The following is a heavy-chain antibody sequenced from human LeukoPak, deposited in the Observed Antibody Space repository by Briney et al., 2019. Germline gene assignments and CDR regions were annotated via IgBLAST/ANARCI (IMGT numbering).Heavy chain of an antibody. V-gene: IGHV3-30*04. CDR3: ARSYSSGWYLTSCFDY. J-gene: IGHJ4*02. Sequence: PGGSLRLSCAASGFTFSGYAMHWVRQAPGKGLEWVAVISYDGSNKYYADSVKGRFTISRDNSKNTLYLQMNSLRAEDTAVYYCARSYSSGWYLTSCFDYWGQGTLVTVSS. CDR2: ISYDGSNK. D-gene: IGHD6-19*01. CDR1: GFTFSGYA.